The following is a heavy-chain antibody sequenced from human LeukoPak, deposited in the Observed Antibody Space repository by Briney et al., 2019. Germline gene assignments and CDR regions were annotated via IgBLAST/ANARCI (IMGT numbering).Heavy chain of an antibody. CDR2: ISSTGGTI. CDR3: ARGYSRAAFDI. V-gene: IGHV3-48*01. J-gene: IGHJ3*02. Sequence: GGSLRLSCVGSGFTFSNYLMNWVRQAPGKGLEWVSFISSTGGTIYYADAVKGRFTVSRDNAKNSLLLQMNSLRAEDTALYYCARGYSRAAFDIWGQGTMVTVSS. CDR1: GFTFSNYL. D-gene: IGHD2-15*01.